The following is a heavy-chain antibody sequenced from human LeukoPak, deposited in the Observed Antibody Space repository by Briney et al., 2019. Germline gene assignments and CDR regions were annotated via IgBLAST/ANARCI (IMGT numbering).Heavy chain of an antibody. CDR3: AADVIVGATKDFDY. Sequence: GASVKVSCKASGGTFSSYAISWVRQAPGQGLEWMGGIIPIFGTANYAQKFQGRVTITADESTSTAYMELSSLRSEDTAVYYCAADVIVGATKDFDYWGQGTLVTVSS. CDR2: IIPIFGTA. V-gene: IGHV1-69*01. J-gene: IGHJ4*02. CDR1: GGTFSSYA. D-gene: IGHD1-26*01.